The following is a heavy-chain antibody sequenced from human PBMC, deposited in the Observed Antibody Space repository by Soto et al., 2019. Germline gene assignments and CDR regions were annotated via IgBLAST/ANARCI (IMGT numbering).Heavy chain of an antibody. J-gene: IGHJ6*02. CDR1: GGSISSND. D-gene: IGHD3-16*01. CDR3: ARVSYHYVWGSSTGMDV. V-gene: IGHV4-59*01. Sequence: QVQQQESGPGLVKPAETLSLTCSVSGGSISSNDWSWIRQPPGKGLEYIGYISYNGNTNYRPSLKSRVTISVDTSKNQFSLKMSSVTAADTAVYYCARVSYHYVWGSSTGMDVWGQGTTVTVSS. CDR2: ISYNGNT.